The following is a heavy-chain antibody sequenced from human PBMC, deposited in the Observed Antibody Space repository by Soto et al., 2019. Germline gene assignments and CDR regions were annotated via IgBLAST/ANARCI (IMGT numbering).Heavy chain of an antibody. V-gene: IGHV3-48*04. J-gene: IGHJ4*02. CDR1: GFTFSSYS. CDR2: ISSSSSNI. Sequence: PGGSLRLSCAASGFTFSSYSMNWVRQAPGKGLEWVSYISSSSSNIYYADSVKGRFTISRDNAKNSLYLEMNSLRAEDTAVYYSARESEDLTSNFDYWGQGTLVTVSS. CDR3: ARESEDLTSNFDY.